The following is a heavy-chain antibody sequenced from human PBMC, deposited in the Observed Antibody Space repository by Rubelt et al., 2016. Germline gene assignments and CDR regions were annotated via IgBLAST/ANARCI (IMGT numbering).Heavy chain of an antibody. CDR1: GFTFSNYA. D-gene: IGHD1-26*01. J-gene: IGHJ5*02. V-gene: IGHV3-23*01. CDR3: AKRGVVGATTRGYNWFDP. CDR2: IDGGGGST. Sequence: EVQVLESGGGLVQPGGSLRLSCAASGFTFSNYAMSWVRQAPGKGLEWVSTIDGGGGSTYYAESVKGRLTISRDNSKNTLYLQMNSLRAEDTAVYFCAKRGVVGATTRGYNWFDPWGQGTLVTVSS.